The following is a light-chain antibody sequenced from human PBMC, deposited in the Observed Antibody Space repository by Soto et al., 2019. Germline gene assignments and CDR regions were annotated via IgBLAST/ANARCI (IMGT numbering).Light chain of an antibody. Sequence: EIGLSLSPGILSLTPGERASLSCGASQSISSSFLAWYQQKPGQAPRLLIYGASSRATGIPDRFSGTGSETDFTLTISRLEPEDFAVYYCQQYNNSPITFGQGTRLEIK. CDR1: QSISSSF. J-gene: IGKJ5*01. V-gene: IGKV3-20*01. CDR3: QQYNNSPIT. CDR2: GAS.